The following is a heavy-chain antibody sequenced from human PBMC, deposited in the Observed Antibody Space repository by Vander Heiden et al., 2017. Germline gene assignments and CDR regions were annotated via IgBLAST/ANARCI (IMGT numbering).Heavy chain of an antibody. V-gene: IGHV3-20*01. CDR1: GFTFADYG. J-gene: IGHJ3*01. Sequence: EVHLVESGGGVVRPGGSLRLPCAASGFTFADYGMSWVRQAPGKGLEWVYGINWNGGSTGYADYVKGRFTISRDNAKKSLYLQMNSLRAEDTALYHCARDLPYYYDSSGYLPWGQGTMVTVSS. D-gene: IGHD3-22*01. CDR2: INWNGGST. CDR3: ARDLPYYYDSSGYLP.